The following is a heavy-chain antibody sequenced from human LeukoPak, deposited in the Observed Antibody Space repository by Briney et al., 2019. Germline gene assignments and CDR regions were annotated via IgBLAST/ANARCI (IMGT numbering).Heavy chain of an antibody. CDR3: AKDPASFYYGSGSFEYYFDY. CDR2: ISGSGGST. D-gene: IGHD3-10*01. CDR1: GFTFSSYA. Sequence: GGSLRLSCAASGFTFSSYAMSWVRQAPGKGLEWVSAISGSGGSTNYADSVKGRFTISRDDSKNTLYLQMHSLRAEDTAVYYCAKDPASFYYGSGSFEYYFDYWGQGTLVTVSS. J-gene: IGHJ4*02. V-gene: IGHV3-23*01.